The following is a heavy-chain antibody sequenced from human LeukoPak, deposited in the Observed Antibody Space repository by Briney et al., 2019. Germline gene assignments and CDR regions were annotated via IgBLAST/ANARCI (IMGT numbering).Heavy chain of an antibody. V-gene: IGHV4-59*08. CDR2: IYYSGST. CDR3: ARAPTLYHLDH. D-gene: IGHD1-14*01. Sequence: SETLSLTCTVSGGSISSYYWSWIRQPPGKGLEWIGYIYYSGSTNYNPSLKSRVTISVDTSKNQFSLKLSSVTAADTAVYYCARAPTLYHLDHWGQGTLVTVSS. J-gene: IGHJ4*02. CDR1: GGSISSYY.